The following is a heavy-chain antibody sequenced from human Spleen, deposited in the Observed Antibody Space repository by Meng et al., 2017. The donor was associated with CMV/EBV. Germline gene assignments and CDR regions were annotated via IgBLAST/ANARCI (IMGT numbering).Heavy chain of an antibody. J-gene: IGHJ4*02. CDR1: GYTFTKYG. D-gene: IGHD2-2*01. Sequence: ASVKVSCKASGYTFTKYGVSWLRQAPGQGLEWMGWINPNSGGTNYAQKFQDRVTLTRDTSISTAYMELSRRRFDDTAVYYCARDLVIIPEKKAPFDYWGQGTLVTVSS. CDR2: INPNSGGT. V-gene: IGHV1-2*02. CDR3: ARDLVIIPEKKAPFDY.